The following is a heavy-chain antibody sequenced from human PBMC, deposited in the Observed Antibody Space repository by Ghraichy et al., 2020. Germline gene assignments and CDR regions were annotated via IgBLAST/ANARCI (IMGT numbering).Heavy chain of an antibody. CDR3: ARQLVTGIKGRGPFDI. CDR2: IYYNEST. Sequence: SQTLSLTCTVSGGSISSSSYYWGWIRQPPGKGLEWIGSIYYNESTYYNPSLKSRVTISVDTSKNQFSLKLSSVTDADTAEYYCARQLVTGIKGRGPFDIWGQGTMVTVSS. CDR1: GGSISSSSYY. V-gene: IGHV4-39*01. D-gene: IGHD1-20*01. J-gene: IGHJ3*02.